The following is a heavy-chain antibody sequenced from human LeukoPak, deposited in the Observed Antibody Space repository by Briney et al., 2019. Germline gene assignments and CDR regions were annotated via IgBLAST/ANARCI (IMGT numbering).Heavy chain of an antibody. V-gene: IGHV3-74*01. CDR2: INSDGSST. CDR1: GFTFSSYW. Sequence: GGSLRLSCAASGFTFSSYWMHWVRQAPGKGLVWVSRINSDGSSTSYADSVKGRFTISRDNAKNSLYLQMNSLRAEDTAVYYCARGGGYATPFDYWGQGTLVTVSS. J-gene: IGHJ4*02. CDR3: ARGGGYATPFDY. D-gene: IGHD5-12*01.